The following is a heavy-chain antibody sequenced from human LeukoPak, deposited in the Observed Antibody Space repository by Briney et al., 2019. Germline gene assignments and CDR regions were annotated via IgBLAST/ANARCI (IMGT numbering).Heavy chain of an antibody. V-gene: IGHV3-21*01. D-gene: IGHD3-9*01. CDR3: ARGDYDILTSLYYYYYYMDV. J-gene: IGHJ6*03. CDR1: EFTFSSYA. Sequence: GGSLRLSCAASEFTFSSYAMNWVRQAPGKGLEWVSAMSGSGGSTYYADSVKGRFTISRDNAKNSLYLQMNSLRAEDTAVYYCARGDYDILTSLYYYYYYMDVWGKGSTVTVSS. CDR2: MSGSGGST.